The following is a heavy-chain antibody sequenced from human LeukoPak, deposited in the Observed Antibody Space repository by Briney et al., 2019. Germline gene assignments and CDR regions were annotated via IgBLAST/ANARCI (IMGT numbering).Heavy chain of an antibody. CDR2: IKQDGSEK. CDR1: GFTFSSYW. CDR3: ARVLGKPLLWFGDRRYGMDV. Sequence: PGGSLRLSCAASGFTFSSYWMSWVRQAPGKGLEWVANIKQDGSEKYYVDSVKGRFTISRDNAKNSLYLQMNSLRAEDTAVYYCARVLGKPLLWFGDRRYGMDVWGQGTTVTVSS. D-gene: IGHD3-10*01. V-gene: IGHV3-7*01. J-gene: IGHJ6*02.